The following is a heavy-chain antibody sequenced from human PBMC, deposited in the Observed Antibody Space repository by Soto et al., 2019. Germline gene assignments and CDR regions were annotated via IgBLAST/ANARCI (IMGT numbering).Heavy chain of an antibody. D-gene: IGHD2-2*01. J-gene: IGHJ4*02. CDR1: GFSLSTSGVG. V-gene: IGHV2-5*02. Sequence: VAGPTLVNPTQTLTLTCTFSGFSLSTSGVGVGWIRQPPGKALEWLALIYWDDDKRYSPSLKSRPTITKDTSKNQVVLTMTDMDPADTATYYCTLRDDSSRGPIFWGPGILVTVS. CDR2: IYWDDDK. CDR3: TLRDDSSRGPIF.